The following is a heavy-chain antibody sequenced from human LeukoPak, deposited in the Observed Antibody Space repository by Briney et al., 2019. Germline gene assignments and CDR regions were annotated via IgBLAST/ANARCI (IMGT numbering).Heavy chain of an antibody. CDR2: MNPNSGNT. CDR1: GYTFTSYD. J-gene: IGHJ3*02. V-gene: IGHV1-8*01. D-gene: IGHD4-23*01. CDR3: ARAMRWLLTDAFDI. Sequence: ASVKVSCKASGYTFTSYDINWVRQATGQGLEWMGWMNPNSGNTGYAQKFQGRVTMTRNTSISTAYMELSSLRSEDTAVYYCARAMRWLLTDAFDIWGQGTMVTVSS.